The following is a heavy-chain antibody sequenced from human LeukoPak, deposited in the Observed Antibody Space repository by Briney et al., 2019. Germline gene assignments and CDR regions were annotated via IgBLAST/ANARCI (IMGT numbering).Heavy chain of an antibody. CDR2: IIPIFGTA. CDR1: GGTFSSYA. D-gene: IGHD5-18*01. CDR3: ARDLETAMVSDAFNI. Sequence: SVKVSCKASGGTFSSYAISWVRQAPGQGLEWMGGIIPIFGTANYAQKFQGRVTMTRDTSIRTAYMELRRVRSDDTAVYYCARDLETAMVSDAFNIWGQGTRVTVSS. J-gene: IGHJ3*02. V-gene: IGHV1-69*05.